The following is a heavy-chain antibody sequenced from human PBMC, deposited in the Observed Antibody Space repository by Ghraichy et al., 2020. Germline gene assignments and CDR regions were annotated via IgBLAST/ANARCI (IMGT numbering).Heavy chain of an antibody. J-gene: IGHJ4*02. Sequence: SETLSLTCVVSGGSINSGGYSWNWIRQPPGKGLEWIGYIYHAGTTYYNPSLKSRVTISLDRSKNQFSLKLSSVTAADTAVYYCASGTRGRVSDFAYWGQGTLVTVSS. CDR1: GGSINSGGYS. D-gene: IGHD1-1*01. CDR2: IYHAGTT. V-gene: IGHV4-30-2*01. CDR3: ASGTRGRVSDFAY.